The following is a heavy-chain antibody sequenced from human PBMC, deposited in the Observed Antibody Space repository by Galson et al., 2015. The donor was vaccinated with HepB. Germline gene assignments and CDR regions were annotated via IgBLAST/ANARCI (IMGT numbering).Heavy chain of an antibody. D-gene: IGHD3-3*01. CDR1: GFSFSNYW. CDR3: ARGVTIFGVAIGPYYFDY. V-gene: IGHV3-7*03. Sequence: SLRLSCAASGFSFSNYWMSWVRQAPGKGLEWVANIKQDGTEKYYVDSVKGRFTISRDNAKNSLYLQMNSLRAEDTAVYYCARGVTIFGVAIGPYYFDYWGQGTLVTVSS. CDR2: IKQDGTEK. J-gene: IGHJ4*02.